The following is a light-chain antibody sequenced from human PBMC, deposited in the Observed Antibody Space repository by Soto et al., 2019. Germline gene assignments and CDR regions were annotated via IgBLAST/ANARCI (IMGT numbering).Light chain of an antibody. V-gene: IGKV1-5*01. CDR2: EES. CDR1: QTISSW. J-gene: IGKJ4*01. Sequence: DIQMTQSPSTLSGSVGDRVTITCRASQTISSWLAWYQQKPGKAPKLLIYEESTLHSGVPSRFSGRKVGTQFILTIDSLQPEDFATYYCQQVKSYPRTFGGGT. CDR3: QQVKSYPRT.